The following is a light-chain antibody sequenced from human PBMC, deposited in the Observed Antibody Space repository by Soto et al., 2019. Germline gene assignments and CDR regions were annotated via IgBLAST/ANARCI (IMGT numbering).Light chain of an antibody. CDR2: GNS. V-gene: IGLV1-40*01. CDR3: QSYDSSLGVV. Sequence: QSVLTQAPSVSGAPGQRVTISCTGSSSNIGTGYDVHWYQHLPGTAPKLLIYGNSNRPSGVPDRFSGSKSGTSASLAITGLQAEDEADYYCQSYDSSLGVVCGGGTKLTVL. CDR1: SSNIGTGYD. J-gene: IGLJ2*01.